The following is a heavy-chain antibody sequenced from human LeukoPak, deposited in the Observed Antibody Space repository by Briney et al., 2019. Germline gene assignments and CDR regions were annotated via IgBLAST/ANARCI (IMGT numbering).Heavy chain of an antibody. CDR3: GRHFYGSGTYYYYYYYMDV. D-gene: IGHD3-10*01. CDR2: IYYSGNT. V-gene: IGHV4-39*01. CDR1: GGSISSSSYY. J-gene: IGHJ6*03. Sequence: PSETLSLTCTVSGGSISSSSYYWGWIRQPPGKGLEWIGSIYYSGNTYYNPSLKSRVTISVDASKNQFSLRLSSVTAADTAVYYCGRHFYGSGTYYYYYYYMDVWGTGTTVTISS.